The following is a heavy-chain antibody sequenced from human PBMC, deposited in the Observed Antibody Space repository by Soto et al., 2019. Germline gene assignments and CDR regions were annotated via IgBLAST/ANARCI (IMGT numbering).Heavy chain of an antibody. CDR3: ARNGPQSYYDILTGSPHPFDY. J-gene: IGHJ4*02. CDR1: GYTFTSYA. D-gene: IGHD3-9*01. V-gene: IGHV1-3*01. CDR2: INAGNGNT. Sequence: ASVKVSCKASGYTFTSYAMHWVRQAPGQRLEWMGWINAGNGNTKYSQKFQGRVTITRDTSASTAYMELSSLRSEDTAVYYCARNGPQSYYDILTGSPHPFDYWGQGTPVTVSS.